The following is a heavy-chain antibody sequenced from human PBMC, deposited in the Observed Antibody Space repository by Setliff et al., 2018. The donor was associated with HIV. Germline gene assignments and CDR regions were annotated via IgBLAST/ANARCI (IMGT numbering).Heavy chain of an antibody. D-gene: IGHD1-1*01. CDR2: IYWNNKK. Sequence: SGPTLVNPTQTLTLTCTFSGFSLSSSGVGVGWIRQPPGKALEWLAVIYWNNKKHYSTSLKSRLTVTKDTSKNRVVFTMTNMDPVDTATYYCAYSGRQLRGPYFDFWGQGTPVTVSS. CDR1: GFSLSSSGVG. V-gene: IGHV2-5*01. J-gene: IGHJ4*02. CDR3: AYSGRQLRGPYFDF.